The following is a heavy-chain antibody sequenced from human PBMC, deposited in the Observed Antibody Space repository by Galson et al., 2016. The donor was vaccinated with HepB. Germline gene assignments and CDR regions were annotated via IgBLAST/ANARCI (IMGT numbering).Heavy chain of an antibody. CDR3: ARDRTPQPGTLDY. Sequence: CAISGDSVSSNSAAWNWIRQSPSRGLEWLGRTSYRSNWYNDYAVSVKSRIILNSDTSKNQFSLHLFAVTPEDTAVYYCARDRTPQPGTLDYWGQGILVTVSS. CDR2: TSYRSNWYN. CDR1: GDSVSSNSAA. J-gene: IGHJ4*02. D-gene: IGHD1-14*01. V-gene: IGHV6-1*01.